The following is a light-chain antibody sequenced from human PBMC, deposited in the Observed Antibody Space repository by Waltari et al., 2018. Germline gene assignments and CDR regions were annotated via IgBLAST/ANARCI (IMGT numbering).Light chain of an antibody. V-gene: IGLV2-11*01. Sequence: QSALTQPHSVSGSAGQSVTISCPGTGSDHVSWYQQLPGKAPKLLIYDISKRPSGVPDRFSGSKSGTSASLTVSGLQAEDEADYYCCSFEDTWVFGGGTKLTVL. CDR2: DIS. CDR3: CSFEDTWV. J-gene: IGLJ3*02. CDR1: GSDH.